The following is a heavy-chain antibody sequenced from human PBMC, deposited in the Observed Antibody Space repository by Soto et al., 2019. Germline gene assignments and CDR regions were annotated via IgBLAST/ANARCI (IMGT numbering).Heavy chain of an antibody. CDR1: GYTFNRFG. D-gene: IGHD3-22*01. CDR3: AREFQYVSGGFHEPYC. J-gene: IGHJ4*02. CDR2: FSPYNGNT. V-gene: IGHV1-18*04. Sequence: VPLEQCGAEGRKPGASVKVSCKASGYTFNRFGITWVRQATGPALERLWWFSPYNGNTNYAQKFHGRVTITADTSTTIAYLELTSLRSDDTAVYYCAREFQYVSGGFHEPYCCGQGTLVSVS.